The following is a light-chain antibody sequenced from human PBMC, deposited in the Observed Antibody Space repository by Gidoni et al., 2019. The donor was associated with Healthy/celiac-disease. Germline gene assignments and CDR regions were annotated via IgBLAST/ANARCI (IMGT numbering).Light chain of an antibody. CDR2: GAS. CDR1: QSVNSN. V-gene: IGKV3-15*01. J-gene: IGKJ5*01. Sequence: EIVMTQYPATMSVSQGERATLSRRASQSVNSNLAWYQQKPGQAPRLLIYGASTRATGIPARFSGSGSGTEFTLTISILQSEDFAVYYCQQYNNWPITFGQGTRLEIK. CDR3: QQYNNWPIT.